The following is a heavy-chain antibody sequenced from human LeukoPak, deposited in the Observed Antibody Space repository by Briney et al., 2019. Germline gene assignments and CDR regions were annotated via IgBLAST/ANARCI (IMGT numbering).Heavy chain of an antibody. V-gene: IGHV3-7*01. J-gene: IGHJ6*02. CDR3: ARAYSSSWYYYGMDV. CDR2: IKQDGSEK. CDR1: GFTFSSYW. Sequence: GGSLRLSCAASGFTFSSYWMSWVRQAPGKGLEWVANIKQDGSEKYYVDSVKGRFTISRDNAKNSLYLQMNSLRAEDTAVYYCARAYSSSWYYYGMDVWGQGTTVTVSS. D-gene: IGHD6-13*01.